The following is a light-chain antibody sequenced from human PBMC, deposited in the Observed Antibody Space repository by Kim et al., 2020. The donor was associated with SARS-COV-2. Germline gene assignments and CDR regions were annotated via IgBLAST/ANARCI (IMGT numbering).Light chain of an antibody. J-gene: IGKJ4*01. CDR1: ENIGSW. Sequence: ASVGDRVTITCRASENIGSWLAWYQQKPGKAPSLLIYSTSTLHSGVPSRFSGSGSGTDFTLTVSSLRPEDSAVYYCQQLNGFPLTFGGGTKVDIK. CDR3: QQLNGFPLT. CDR2: STS. V-gene: IGKV1-12*01.